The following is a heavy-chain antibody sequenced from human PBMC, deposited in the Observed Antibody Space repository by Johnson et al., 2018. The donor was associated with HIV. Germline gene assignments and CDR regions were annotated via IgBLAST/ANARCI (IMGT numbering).Heavy chain of an antibody. V-gene: IGHV3-30-3*01. CDR1: GFTFSSYA. CDR3: ARDGRDLVTRGSFDV. D-gene: IGHD3-9*01. J-gene: IGHJ3*01. Sequence: QVQLVESGGGVVQPGRSLRLSCAASGFTFSSYAMHWVRQAPGKGLEWVAVISYDGSNKYYADSVKGRFTISRDNSKNTLSLQMNSLRPEDTAVYYCARDGRDLVTRGSFDVWGQGTVVTVSS. CDR2: ISYDGSNK.